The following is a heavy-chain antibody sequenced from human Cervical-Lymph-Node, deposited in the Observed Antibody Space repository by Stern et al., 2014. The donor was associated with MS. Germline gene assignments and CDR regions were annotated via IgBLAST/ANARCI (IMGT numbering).Heavy chain of an antibody. CDR2: INAGNGNT. Sequence: VHLVESGAEVKKPGASVKVSCKASGYTFTTYAMHWVRQAPGQRLEWMGWINAGNGNTKYSQKFQDRVTITRDTSASTAYMELSSLRSEDTAVYYCARMVYDFWRCGMDVWGQGTTVTVSS. V-gene: IGHV1-3*01. J-gene: IGHJ6*02. CDR3: ARMVYDFWRCGMDV. CDR1: GYTFTTYA. D-gene: IGHD3-3*01.